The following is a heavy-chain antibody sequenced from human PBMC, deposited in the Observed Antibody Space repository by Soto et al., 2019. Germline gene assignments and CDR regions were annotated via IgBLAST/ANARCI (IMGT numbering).Heavy chain of an antibody. Sequence: ASVKVSCKASGYTFTSYGISWVRQAPGQGLEWMGWISAYNGNTNYAQKLQGRVTMTTDTSTSTAYMELRSLRSDDTAVYYCARVWEIDHCTNGVCYPHNWFDPWGQGTLVTVSS. CDR1: GYTFTSYG. D-gene: IGHD2-8*01. J-gene: IGHJ5*02. CDR3: ARVWEIDHCTNGVCYPHNWFDP. CDR2: ISAYNGNT. V-gene: IGHV1-18*01.